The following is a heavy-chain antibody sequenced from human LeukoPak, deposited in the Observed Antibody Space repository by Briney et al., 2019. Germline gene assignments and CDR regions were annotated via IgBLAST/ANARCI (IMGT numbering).Heavy chain of an antibody. CDR1: GYSFTSYW. CDR3: ARPGGSYYGHY. J-gene: IGHJ4*02. V-gene: IGHV5-51*01. D-gene: IGHD2-15*01. Sequence: GESLKVSFKGSGYSFTSYWIGWVRQMPGKGLEWRGIIYPGDSDTRSRPSFQGQATMSAAKSSSTAYLQWSRLKASDTAMYYCARPGGSYYGHYWGQGTLVTVSS. CDR2: IYPGDSDT.